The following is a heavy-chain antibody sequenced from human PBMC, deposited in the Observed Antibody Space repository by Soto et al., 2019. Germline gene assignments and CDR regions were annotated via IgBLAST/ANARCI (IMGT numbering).Heavy chain of an antibody. V-gene: IGHV3-7*01. CDR2: IKEDGSEK. Sequence: EVQLVESGGDLVQPGGSLRLSCAASRFSFHKYWMSWVRQAPGKGLEWVANIKEDGSEKYYVDSVKGRFTISRDNAKKSLYLQMNSLRVEDTAMYYCTRDQDDSSDAFDIWGQGTPVTVSS. D-gene: IGHD3-3*01. CDR1: RFSFHKYW. J-gene: IGHJ3*02. CDR3: TRDQDDSSDAFDI.